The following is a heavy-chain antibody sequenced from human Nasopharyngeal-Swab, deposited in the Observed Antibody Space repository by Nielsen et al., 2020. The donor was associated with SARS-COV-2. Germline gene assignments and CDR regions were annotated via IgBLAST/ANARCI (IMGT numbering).Heavy chain of an antibody. CDR2: IYSGGSST. D-gene: IGHD6-13*01. J-gene: IGHJ6*02. CDR1: GFTFSSYA. Sequence: GESLKISCAASGFTFSSYAMSWVRQAPGKGLEWVSVIYSGGSSTYYADSVKGRFTISRDNSKNTLYLQMNSLRAEDTAVYYCAKDMLGLAAAGAGGYYYYGMDVWGQGTTVTVSS. CDR3: AKDMLGLAAAGAGGYYYYGMDV. V-gene: IGHV3-23*03.